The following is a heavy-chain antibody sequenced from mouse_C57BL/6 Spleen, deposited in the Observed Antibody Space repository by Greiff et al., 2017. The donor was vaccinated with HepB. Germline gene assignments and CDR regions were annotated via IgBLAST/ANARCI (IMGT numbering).Heavy chain of an antibody. J-gene: IGHJ1*03. CDR3: ARGGGYYYGSSPYFDV. D-gene: IGHD1-1*01. V-gene: IGHV1-19*01. CDR1: GYTFTDYY. Sequence: EVQLQQSGPVLVKPGASVKMSCKASGYTFTDYYMNWVKQSHGKSLEWIGVINPYNGGTSYNQKFKGKATLTVDKSSSTAYMELNSLTSEDSAVYYCARGGGYYYGSSPYFDVWGTGTTVTVSS. CDR2: INPYNGGT.